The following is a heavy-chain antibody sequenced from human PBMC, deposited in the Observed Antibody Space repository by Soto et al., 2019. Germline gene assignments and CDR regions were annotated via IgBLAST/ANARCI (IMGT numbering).Heavy chain of an antibody. CDR2: SYYSGST. Sequence: QVQLLESGPGLVKPSETLSLICTVSGGSIRISHWWSWVRQPPGKGLERIGESYYSGSTNLDPSLKSRVTLSVDKSKNQLSLKRTSLTAADTAGYYCARDKATVGGYNLYDPWGQGILVTVSS. J-gene: IGHJ5*02. V-gene: IGHV4-4*02. CDR1: GGSIRISHW. CDR3: ARDKATVGGYNLYDP. D-gene: IGHD3-16*01.